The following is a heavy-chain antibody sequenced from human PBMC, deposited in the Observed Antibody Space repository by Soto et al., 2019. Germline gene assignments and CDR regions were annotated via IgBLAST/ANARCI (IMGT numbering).Heavy chain of an antibody. CDR1: GFSFSSYG. Sequence: LRLSCAASGFSFSSYGMHWVRQAPGKGLEWVAFVSSDGNNKYYADSVKGRFTISRDNSKSTMFLQVDSLRVDDTAVYYCAKDRVIQLLPIWPDPWGQGTLVTSPQ. V-gene: IGHV3-30*18. D-gene: IGHD2-2*01. CDR2: VSSDGNNK. J-gene: IGHJ5*02. CDR3: AKDRVIQLLPIWPDP.